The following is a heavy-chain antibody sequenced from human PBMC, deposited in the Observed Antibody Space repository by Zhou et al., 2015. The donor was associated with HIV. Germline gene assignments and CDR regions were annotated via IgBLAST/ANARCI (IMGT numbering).Heavy chain of an antibody. V-gene: IGHV3-11*01. Sequence: QVQLVESGGDLVKPGGSLRLSCTASGFTFSDHWMGWIRQAPGKGLEWLSHIHYRYLNMFYADSVKGRFTISRDNAKNSLILQMDNLRAEDTALYFCVRGPSYGSRPDYFDYWGPGLLVTVS. CDR2: IHYRYLNM. D-gene: IGHD4-17*01. J-gene: IGHJ4*02. CDR1: GFTFSDHW. CDR3: VRGPSYGSRPDYFDY.